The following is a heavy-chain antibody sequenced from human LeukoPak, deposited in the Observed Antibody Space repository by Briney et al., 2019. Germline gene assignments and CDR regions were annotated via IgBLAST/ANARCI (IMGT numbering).Heavy chain of an antibody. CDR2: ISYDGSNK. CDR3: ARKEMAPN. CDR1: GFTFSSYG. J-gene: IGHJ4*02. Sequence: GGSLRLSCAASGFTFSSYGMHWVRLAPGKGLEWVAVISYDGSNKYYADSVKGRFTISRDNSKNTLYLQMNSLRAVGTAVYYCARKEMAPNWGQGTLVTVSS. V-gene: IGHV3-30*03. D-gene: IGHD5-24*01.